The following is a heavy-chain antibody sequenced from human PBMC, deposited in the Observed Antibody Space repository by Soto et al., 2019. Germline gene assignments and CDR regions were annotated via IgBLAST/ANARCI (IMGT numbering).Heavy chain of an antibody. J-gene: IGHJ4*02. CDR1: GFTFSSYW. CDR2: INSDGSST. CDR3: LTLEWLSSGLDY. D-gene: IGHD3-3*01. V-gene: IGHV3-74*01. Sequence: GGSLRLSCAASGFTFSSYWMHWVRQAPGKGLVWVSRINSDGSSTSYADSVKGRFTISRDNAKNTLYLQMNSLRAEDTAVYYCLTLEWLSSGLDYWGQGTLVTVSS.